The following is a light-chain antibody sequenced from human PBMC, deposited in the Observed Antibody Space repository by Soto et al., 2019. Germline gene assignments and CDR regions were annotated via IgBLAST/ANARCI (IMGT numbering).Light chain of an antibody. CDR2: GAS. J-gene: IGKJ1*01. CDR3: QQYNYWPWT. V-gene: IGKV3-15*01. CDR1: QSVSSN. Sequence: EIVVTQSPAALSVSPGEGATLSCSASQSVSSNLAWYQQKPGQAPRLLIYGASTRATGVPARFSGSGSGTEFTLTISSLQSGDFAVYFCQQYNYWPWTFGQGTKVEIK.